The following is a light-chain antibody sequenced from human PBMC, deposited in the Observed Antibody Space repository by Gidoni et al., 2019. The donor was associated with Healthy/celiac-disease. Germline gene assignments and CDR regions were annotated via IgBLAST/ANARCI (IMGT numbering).Light chain of an antibody. CDR3: QQYYSTPLT. V-gene: IGKV4-1*01. J-gene: IGKJ4*01. CDR1: QSVLYSSNNKNY. Sequence: DIVMTQSLDPLAVSLGERATINCKSSQSVLYSSNNKNYLAWYQQKPGQPPKLLIYWASTRESGVPDRFSGSGSGTDFTLTISSLQAEDVAVYYCQQYYSTPLTFGEGTKVEIK. CDR2: WAS.